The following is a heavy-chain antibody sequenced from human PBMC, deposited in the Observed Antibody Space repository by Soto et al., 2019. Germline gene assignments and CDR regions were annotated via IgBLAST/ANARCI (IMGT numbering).Heavy chain of an antibody. Sequence: EVQLLESGGGLVQPGGSLRLSCAASGFTFSSYAMSWVRQAPGKGLEWVSAISGSGGSTYYADSVKGRFTISRDNSKNTLYLQMNSLRAEDTAVYYCAKGSKGSVSYSPYYYYYYMDVWGKGTTVTVSS. CDR3: AKGSKGSVSYSPYYYYYYMDV. D-gene: IGHD3-10*01. CDR1: GFTFSSYA. J-gene: IGHJ6*03. V-gene: IGHV3-23*01. CDR2: ISGSGGST.